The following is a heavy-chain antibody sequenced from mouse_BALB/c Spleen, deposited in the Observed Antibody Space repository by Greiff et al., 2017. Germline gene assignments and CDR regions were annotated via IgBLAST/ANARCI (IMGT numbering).Heavy chain of an antibody. CDR2: ISSGSSTI. Sequence: EVQLVESGGGLVQPGGSRKLSCAASGFTFSSFGMHWVRQAPEKGLEWVAYISSGSSTIYYADTVKGRFTISRDNPKNTLFLQMTSLRSEDTAMYYCARSGITRLGRGCAYWGQGTLVTVSA. V-gene: IGHV5-17*02. CDR3: ARSGITRLGRGCAY. D-gene: IGHD2-4*01. CDR1: GFTFSSFG. J-gene: IGHJ3*01.